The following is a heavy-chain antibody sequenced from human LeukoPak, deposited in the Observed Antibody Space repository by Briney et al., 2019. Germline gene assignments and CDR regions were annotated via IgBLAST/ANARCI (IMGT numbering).Heavy chain of an antibody. CDR2: INHSGST. CDR3: ARVMQQQLGGPYYYYYYYMDV. V-gene: IGHV4-34*01. CDR1: GGSFSGYY. Sequence: KPSETLSLTCAVYGGSFSGYYWSWMRQPPGKGLEWIGEINHSGSTNYNPSLKSRVTISVDTSKDQFSLKLGSVTAADTAVYYCARVMQQQLGGPYYYYYYYMDVWGKGTTVTVSS. D-gene: IGHD6-13*01. J-gene: IGHJ6*03.